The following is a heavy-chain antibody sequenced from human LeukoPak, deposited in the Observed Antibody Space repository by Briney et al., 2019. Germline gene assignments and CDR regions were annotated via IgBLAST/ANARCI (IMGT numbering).Heavy chain of an antibody. D-gene: IGHD3-22*01. V-gene: IGHV3-53*01. CDR3: ARDGYSSGYFDF. Sequence: GGSPRLSCAASGFTVSSNYMSWVRQAPGKGLEWVSVIYSGGSTYYADSVKGRFTISRDNSKNTLYLQMNSLRAEDTAVYYCARDGYSSGYFDFWGQGTLVTVSS. CDR1: GFTVSSNY. CDR2: IYSGGST. J-gene: IGHJ4*02.